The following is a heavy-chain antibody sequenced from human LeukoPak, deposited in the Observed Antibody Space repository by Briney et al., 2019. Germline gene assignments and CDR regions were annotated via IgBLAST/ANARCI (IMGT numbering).Heavy chain of an antibody. V-gene: IGHV4-39*07. J-gene: IGHJ5*02. Sequence: PSETLSLTCTVSGGSISFSTYYWGWIRQPPGKGLDWIGSIYYSGNTYYNPSLKSRVTILVDTSKNQFSLKLSSVTAADTAVYYCARGRDMIVIKNNWFDPWGQGTLVTVSS. CDR2: IYYSGNT. D-gene: IGHD3-22*01. CDR1: GGSISFSTYY. CDR3: ARGRDMIVIKNNWFDP.